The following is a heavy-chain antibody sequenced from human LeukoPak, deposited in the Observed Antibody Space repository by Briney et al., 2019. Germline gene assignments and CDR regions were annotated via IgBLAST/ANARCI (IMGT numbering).Heavy chain of an antibody. V-gene: IGHV3-23*01. CDR3: AKDVEVVVPAATDY. CDR2: ISGSGGST. CDR1: GFTFSSYG. Sequence: GGSLRLPCAASGFTFSSYGMHWVRQAPGKGLEWVSAISGSGGSTYYADSVKGRFTISRDNSKNTLYLQMNSLRAEDTAVYYCAKDVEVVVPAATDYWGQGTLVTVSS. D-gene: IGHD2-2*01. J-gene: IGHJ4*02.